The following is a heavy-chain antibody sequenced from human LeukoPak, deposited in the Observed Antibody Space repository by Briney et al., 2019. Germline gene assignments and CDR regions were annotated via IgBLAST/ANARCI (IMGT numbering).Heavy chain of an antibody. J-gene: IGHJ4*02. CDR1: GFTFSGYG. CDR2: ICYDGNNK. D-gene: IGHD6-13*01. Sequence: GWSLGLSCAASGFTFSGYGRHWFRQAPDKGLEWVAVICYDGNNKYYAYSVKGRFTISRDNSKTTLYLQMNSLRAEDTAVYCCARDIEAAGLFLDYWGQGILVTVSS. V-gene: IGHV3-33*01. CDR3: ARDIEAAGLFLDY.